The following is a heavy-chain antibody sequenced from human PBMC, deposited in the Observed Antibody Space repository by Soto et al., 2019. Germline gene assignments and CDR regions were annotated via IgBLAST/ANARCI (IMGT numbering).Heavy chain of an antibody. V-gene: IGHV4-31*03. CDR3: ARQLVSGYNDR. CDR1: GGSISSGGYY. Sequence: NPSETLSLTCTFSGGSISSGGYYWSWIRQHPGKGLEWIGYIYYSGSTYYNPSLKSRVTISVDTSKNQFSLKLSSVTAADTAVYYLARQLVSGYNDRWGKGTLVTVS. CDR2: IYYSGST. D-gene: IGHD1-1*01. J-gene: IGHJ5*02.